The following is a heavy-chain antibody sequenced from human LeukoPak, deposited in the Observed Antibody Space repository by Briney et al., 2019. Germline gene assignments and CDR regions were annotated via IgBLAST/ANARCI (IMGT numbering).Heavy chain of an antibody. Sequence: GGSLRLSCAASGFTFSDHYMDWVRQAPGKGLEWVGRTRNKANSYTTEYAASVKGRFTISRDDSKNSLYLQMNSLKTEDTAVYYCAKDRNTVTNDWGQGTLVTVSS. CDR2: TRNKANSYTT. J-gene: IGHJ4*02. D-gene: IGHD4-17*01. CDR3: AKDRNTVTND. CDR1: GFTFSDHY. V-gene: IGHV3-72*01.